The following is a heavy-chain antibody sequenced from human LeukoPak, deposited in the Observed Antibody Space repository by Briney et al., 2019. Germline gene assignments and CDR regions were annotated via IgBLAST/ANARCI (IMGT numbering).Heavy chain of an antibody. CDR2: ISDTGNT. J-gene: IGHJ4*02. V-gene: IGHV3-23*01. CDR1: GFTLSSYA. CDR3: AKAPVTTCRGAFCYPFDY. Sequence: GGSLRLSCAASGFTLSSYAMSCVRQAPGKRLEWVSAISDTGNTHHPDSVKGRFTISRGSSKNTLFLQMNRLRPEDAAVYYCAKAPVTTCRGAFCYPFDYWGLGTLVTVSS. D-gene: IGHD2-15*01.